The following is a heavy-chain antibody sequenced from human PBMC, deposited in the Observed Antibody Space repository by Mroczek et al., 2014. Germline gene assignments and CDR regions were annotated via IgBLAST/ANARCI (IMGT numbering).Heavy chain of an antibody. V-gene: IGHV4-39*01. CDR3: ARPITKPYDFWSGYRDY. J-gene: IGHJ4*02. D-gene: IGHD3-3*01. CDR2: IYYSGST. CDR1: GGSISSSSYY. Sequence: QVQLQESGPGLVKPSETLSLTCTVSGGSISSSSYYWGWIRQPPGKGLEWIGSIYYSGSTYYNPSLKSRVTISVDTSKNQFSLKLSSVTAADTAVYYCARPITKPYDFWSGYRDYWGQGTLVTVSS.